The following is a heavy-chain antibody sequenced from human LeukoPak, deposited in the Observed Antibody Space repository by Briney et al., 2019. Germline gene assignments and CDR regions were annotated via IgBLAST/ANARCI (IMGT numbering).Heavy chain of an antibody. V-gene: IGHV1-8*03. CDR1: GYTFTNYD. CDR3: ARAQTTGFGESLHY. CDR2: MNPNTANT. Sequence: ASVKVSCKASGYTFTNYDFNWVRRATGQGLEWMGWMNPNTANTVYAQKFQGRVTISRNTSISTAYMEVRSLRSDDTAVYYCARAQTTGFGESLHYWGQGTLVTVSS. J-gene: IGHJ4*02. D-gene: IGHD3-10*01.